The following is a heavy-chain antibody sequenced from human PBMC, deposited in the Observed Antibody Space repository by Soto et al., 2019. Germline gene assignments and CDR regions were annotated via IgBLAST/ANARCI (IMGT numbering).Heavy chain of an antibody. Sequence: QVQLVQSGAEVKKPGSSVKVSCKASGGTFSSYAISWVRQAPGQGLEWMGGIIPIFGTANYAQKFQGRVTITADESTSTAYMELSSLRSEDTAVYYCARDRRIAVAGRDFNYFQHWGQGTLVTVSS. V-gene: IGHV1-69*01. D-gene: IGHD6-19*01. J-gene: IGHJ1*01. CDR1: GGTFSSYA. CDR3: ARDRRIAVAGRDFNYFQH. CDR2: IIPIFGTA.